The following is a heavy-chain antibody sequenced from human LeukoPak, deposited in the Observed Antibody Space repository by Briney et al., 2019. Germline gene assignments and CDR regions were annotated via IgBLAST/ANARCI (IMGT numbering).Heavy chain of an antibody. CDR3: ARIPTVTMYYYYDGMDV. V-gene: IGHV4-34*01. CDR1: GGSFSAYY. J-gene: IGHJ6*04. CDR2: INHSGRT. D-gene: IGHD4-17*01. Sequence: PSETLSLTCGLYGGSFSAYYWSWIRQSPGKGLEWIGEINHSGRTNYHPSLKSRVNISIDTSKSQFSLKLNSVTAADTAVYYCARIPTVTMYYYYDGMDVWGKGATVTVSS.